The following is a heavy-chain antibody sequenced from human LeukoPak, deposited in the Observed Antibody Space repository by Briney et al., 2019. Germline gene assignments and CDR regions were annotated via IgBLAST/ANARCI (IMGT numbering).Heavy chain of an antibody. CDR3: ARLSEMFRGPQVIYYFDY. CDR1: GFTFSNYD. CDR2: MWSDGSNR. J-gene: IGHJ4*02. Sequence: GGSLRLSCAASGFTFSNYDMHWVRQAPGKVLEWVAFMWSDGSNRYYADSVKGRFTISRDNAKNSLYLQMNSLRAEDTAVYYCARLSEMFRGPQVIYYFDYWGQGTLVTVSS. V-gene: IGHV3-33*03. D-gene: IGHD3-10*01.